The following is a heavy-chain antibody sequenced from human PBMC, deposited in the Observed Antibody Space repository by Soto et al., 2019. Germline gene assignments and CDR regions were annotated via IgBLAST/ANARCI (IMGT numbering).Heavy chain of an antibody. CDR3: ARDPPIDAFDI. J-gene: IGHJ3*02. CDR2: ISYDGSNK. Sequence: PGGSLRLSCAASGFTFSSYAMHWVRQAPGKGLEWVAVISYDGSNKYYADSVKGRFTISRDNSKNTLYLQMNSLRAEDTAVYYCARDPPIDAFDIWGQGTMVTVSS. V-gene: IGHV3-30-3*01. CDR1: GFTFSSYA.